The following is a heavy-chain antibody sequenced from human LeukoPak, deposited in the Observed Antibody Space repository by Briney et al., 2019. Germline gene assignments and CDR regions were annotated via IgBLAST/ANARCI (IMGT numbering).Heavy chain of an antibody. D-gene: IGHD3-22*01. J-gene: IGHJ3*02. CDR1: GGSISNYY. V-gene: IGHV4-59*01. CDR2: ISYSGST. CDR3: ARAYYFDSSGYDDAFDI. Sequence: NPSETLSLTCTISGGSISNYYWTWIRQPTGKGLEWIGFISYSGSTSYNPSLKSRVTISLDTSENQFSLKLSSVTAADTAVYYCARAYYFDSSGYDDAFDIWGQGTMVTVSS.